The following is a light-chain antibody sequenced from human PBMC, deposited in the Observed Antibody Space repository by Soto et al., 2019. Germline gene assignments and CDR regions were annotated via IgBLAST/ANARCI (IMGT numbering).Light chain of an antibody. Sequence: EIVVTQSPGTLSLSPGERATLSCRASQSVTSSYLAWYQQKPGQAPRLLIYGASSRATGIPDRFSGSGSGTDFTLTISRLEPEDFAVYYCQQYGSSPMYTFGQGPKLEIK. CDR3: QQYGSSPMYT. J-gene: IGKJ2*01. CDR2: GAS. CDR1: QSVTSSY. V-gene: IGKV3-20*01.